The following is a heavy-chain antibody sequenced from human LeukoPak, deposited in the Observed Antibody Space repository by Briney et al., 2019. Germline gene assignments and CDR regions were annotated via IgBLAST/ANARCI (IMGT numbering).Heavy chain of an antibody. Sequence: GGSLRLSCAASGFTFSSSAMSWVRQAPGKGLEWVSAISGSGGSTYYADSVKGRFTISRDNSKNTLYLQMNSLRAEDTAVYYCAKWDCSGGSCYSVFRGQGTLVTVSS. D-gene: IGHD2-15*01. CDR3: AKWDCSGGSCYSVF. V-gene: IGHV3-23*01. CDR2: ISGSGGST. CDR1: GFTFSSSA. J-gene: IGHJ4*02.